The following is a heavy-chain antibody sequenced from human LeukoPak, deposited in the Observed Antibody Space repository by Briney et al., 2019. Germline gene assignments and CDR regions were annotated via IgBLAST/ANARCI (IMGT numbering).Heavy chain of an antibody. J-gene: IGHJ3*02. CDR3: AKDSGYSYGYYDAFDI. CDR1: GFTFDDYA. CDR2: ISWNSGSI. D-gene: IGHD5-18*01. V-gene: IGHV3-9*01. Sequence: GGSLRLSCAASGFTFDDYAMHWVRQAPGKGLEWVSGISWNSGSIGYADSVKGRFTISRDNAKNSLYLQMNSLRAEDTALYYCAKDSGYSYGYYDAFDIWGQGTMVTVSS.